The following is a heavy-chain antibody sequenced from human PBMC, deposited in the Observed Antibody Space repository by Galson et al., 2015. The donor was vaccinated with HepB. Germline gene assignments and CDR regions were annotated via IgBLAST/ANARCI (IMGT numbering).Heavy chain of an antibody. Sequence: ETLSLTCAVSGDSISSRNWWSWVRQPPGKGLEWIGEIYNSGTTNYNPSLKSRVTISIDKSKNDFSLKLNSVTAADTAVYYCTREGSVHADAFDIWGQGTMVIVSS. CDR1: GDSISSRNW. V-gene: IGHV4-4*02. D-gene: IGHD2-15*01. J-gene: IGHJ3*02. CDR3: TREGSVHADAFDI. CDR2: IYNSGTT.